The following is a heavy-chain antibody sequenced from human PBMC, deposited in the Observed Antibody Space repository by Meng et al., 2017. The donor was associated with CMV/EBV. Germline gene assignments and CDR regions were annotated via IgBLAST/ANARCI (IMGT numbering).Heavy chain of an antibody. CDR1: GFTFSSYA. D-gene: IGHD6-6*01. CDR2: ISYDGSNK. J-gene: IGHJ6*02. CDR3: TTVVPYSSSSYYYYYGMDV. Sequence: GESLKISCAASGFTFSSYAMHWVRQAPGKGLEWVAVISYDGSNKYYADSVKGRFTISRDNSKNTLYLQMNSLRAEDTAVYYCTTVVPYSSSSYYYYYGMDVWGQGTTVTVSS. V-gene: IGHV3-30*04.